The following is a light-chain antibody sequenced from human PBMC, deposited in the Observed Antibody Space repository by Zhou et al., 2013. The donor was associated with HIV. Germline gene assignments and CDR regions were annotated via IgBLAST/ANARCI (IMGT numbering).Light chain of an antibody. CDR3: QQYGSSPIT. CDR2: GAS. Sequence: EIVLTQSPGTLSLSPGERGTLSCRASQSVSGSYLAWYQHKPGQAPRLLIYGASSRATGIPDRFSGSGSGTDFTLTISGLEPEDFAVYYCQQYGSSPITFGQGTRLEIK. J-gene: IGKJ5*01. V-gene: IGKV3-20*01. CDR1: QSVSGSY.